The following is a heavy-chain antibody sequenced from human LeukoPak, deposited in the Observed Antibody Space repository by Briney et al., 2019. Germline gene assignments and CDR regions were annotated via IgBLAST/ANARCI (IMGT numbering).Heavy chain of an antibody. CDR2: ISSNGGST. J-gene: IGHJ4*02. D-gene: IGHD1/OR15-1a*01. CDR1: GFTFSSYA. Sequence: PGGSLRLSCAASGFTFSSYAMHWVRQAPGKGLEYVSAISSNGGSTYYANSVKGRFTISRDNSKNTLYLQMGSLRAEDMAVYYSARVSLEHTIDYWGQGTLVTVSS. CDR3: ARVSLEHTIDY. V-gene: IGHV3-64*01.